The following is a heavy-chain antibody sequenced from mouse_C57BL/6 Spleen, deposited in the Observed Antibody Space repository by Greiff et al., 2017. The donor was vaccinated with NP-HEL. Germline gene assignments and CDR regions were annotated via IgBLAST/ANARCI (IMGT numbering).Heavy chain of an antibody. Sequence: EVQRVESGEGLVKPGGSLKLSCAASGFTFSSYAMSWVRQTPEKRLEWVAYISSGGDYIYYADTVKGRFTISRDNARNTLYLQMSSLKSEDTAMYYCTRGGSDYYGSSYCWYFDVWGTGTTVTVSS. J-gene: IGHJ1*03. CDR1: GFTFSSYA. D-gene: IGHD1-1*01. CDR3: TRGGSDYYGSSYCWYFDV. V-gene: IGHV5-9-1*02. CDR2: ISSGGDYI.